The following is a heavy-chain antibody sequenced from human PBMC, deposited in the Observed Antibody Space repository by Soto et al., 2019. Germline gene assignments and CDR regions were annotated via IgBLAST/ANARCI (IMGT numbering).Heavy chain of an antibody. CDR3: ARTPFYYYGFGSHLYSFDY. CDR2: VYYSGST. V-gene: IGHV4-59*01. D-gene: IGHD3-10*01. CDR1: SGSIISYY. J-gene: IGHJ4*02. Sequence: QVQLQESGQGLVKPTESLSLTCSVSSGSIISYYSSWIRQPTGKGLEWIGYVYYSGSTNYNPSLKRRVTISVDTSKNQFSLKLSSVTAADTAVYYCARTPFYYYGFGSHLYSFDYWDQGTLVTVSS.